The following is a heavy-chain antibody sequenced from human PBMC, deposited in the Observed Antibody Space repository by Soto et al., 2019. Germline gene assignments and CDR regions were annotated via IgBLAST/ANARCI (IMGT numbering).Heavy chain of an antibody. CDR1: GFTFSSYA. CDR3: ARDLKPSTAVTLVVDC. D-gene: IGHD4-4*01. Sequence: EVQLLESGGGLVQPGGSLRLSCAASGFTFSSYAMSWVRQAPGKGLEWVSAISGSGGSTYYADSVKGRFTISRDNAKNSLYLQMNSLRAEDTAVYYCARDLKPSTAVTLVVDCWGQGTLVTVSS. V-gene: IGHV3-23*01. J-gene: IGHJ4*02. CDR2: ISGSGGST.